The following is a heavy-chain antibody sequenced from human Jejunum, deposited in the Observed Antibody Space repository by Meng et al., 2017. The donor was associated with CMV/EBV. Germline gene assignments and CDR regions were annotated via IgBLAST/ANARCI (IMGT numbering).Heavy chain of an antibody. V-gene: IGHV3-30-3*01. D-gene: IGHD3-3*01. J-gene: IGHJ4*02. CDR3: ARGRGPLEYYFDY. CDR2: ISYDGSKE. CDR1: GFTFSRFG. Sequence: HVRLVGSWVGLGRPGRFLRLSCASAGFTFSRFGMHWVRQAPGKGLEWLAVISYDGSKEYYADSVKGRFTISRDNSKNTLYLQMNSLRAEDTAVYYCARGRGPLEYYFDYWGQGTLVTVSS.